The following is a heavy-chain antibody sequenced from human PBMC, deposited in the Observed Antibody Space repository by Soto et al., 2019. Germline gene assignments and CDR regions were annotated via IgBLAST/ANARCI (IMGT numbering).Heavy chain of an antibody. CDR2: FDPEDGET. V-gene: IGHV1-24*01. CDR3: ATSSRYCSSTSCYPDYYYMDV. CDR1: GYTLTELS. Sequence: TSVKVSCKVSGYTLTELSMHWVRQAPGKGLEWMGGFDPEDGETIYAQKFQGRVTMTEDTSTDTAYMELSSLRSEDTAVYYCATSSRYCSSTSCYPDYYYMDVWGKGTTVTVSS. J-gene: IGHJ6*03. D-gene: IGHD2-2*01.